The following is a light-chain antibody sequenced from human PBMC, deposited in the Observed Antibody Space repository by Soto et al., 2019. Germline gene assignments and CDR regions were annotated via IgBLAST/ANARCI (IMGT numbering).Light chain of an antibody. Sequence: EIVLTQSPATLSVSPGERSTLSFRASQSVSSNLAWYQQKPGQAPRLLIYGASTRATGIPARFSGSGSGTEFTLTISSLQSEDFAVYYCQQYNNWPPTFGGGTKVDI. CDR3: QQYNNWPPT. J-gene: IGKJ4*01. CDR2: GAS. V-gene: IGKV3-15*01. CDR1: QSVSSN.